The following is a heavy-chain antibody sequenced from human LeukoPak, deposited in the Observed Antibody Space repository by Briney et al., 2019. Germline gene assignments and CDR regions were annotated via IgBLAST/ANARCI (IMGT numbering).Heavy chain of an antibody. CDR3: ARGGLWTGTSNWFDP. CDR1: GFTFSSYE. V-gene: IGHV3-48*03. J-gene: IGHJ5*02. D-gene: IGHD3/OR15-3a*01. CDR2: IRSSGSTI. Sequence: GGSLRLSCAASGFTFSSYEMNWVRQAPGKGLEWVSYIRSSGSTIYYAVSVKGRFTISRDNAKNSLHLQMNSLRAEDTAVYFCARGGLWTGTSNWFDPWGQGTLVTVSS.